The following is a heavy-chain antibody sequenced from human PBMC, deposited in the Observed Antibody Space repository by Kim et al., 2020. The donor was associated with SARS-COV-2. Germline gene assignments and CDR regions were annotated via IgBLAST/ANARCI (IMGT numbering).Heavy chain of an antibody. CDR2: TFYTSRWYS. J-gene: IGHJ4*02. V-gene: IGHV6-1*01. Sequence: SQTLSLTCAISGDSVSINSAAWHWIRQSPSRGLEWLGRTFYTSRWYSDYAVSVKSRITINPDTPKNQFSLQLNSVTPEDTAVYYCARGWLRSGFNYWGQGTLVTVSS. D-gene: IGHD5-12*01. CDR1: GDSVSINSAA. CDR3: ARGWLRSGFNY.